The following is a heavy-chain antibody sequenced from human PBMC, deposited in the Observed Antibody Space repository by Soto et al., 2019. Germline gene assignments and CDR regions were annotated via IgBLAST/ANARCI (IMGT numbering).Heavy chain of an antibody. Sequence: ASVKVSCKASGDTFTANYIHWVRQAPGQGLEWMGWISAYNGNTNYAQKLQGRVTMTTDTSTSTAYMELRSLRSDDTAVYYCARDVEGELTLYYFDYWGQGTLVTVSS. J-gene: IGHJ4*02. CDR1: GDTFTANY. D-gene: IGHD1-26*01. V-gene: IGHV1-18*04. CDR2: ISAYNGNT. CDR3: ARDVEGELTLYYFDY.